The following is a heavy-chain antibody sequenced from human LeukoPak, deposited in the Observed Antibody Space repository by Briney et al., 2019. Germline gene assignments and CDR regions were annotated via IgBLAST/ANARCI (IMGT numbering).Heavy chain of an antibody. V-gene: IGHV1-69*04. J-gene: IGHJ4*02. CDR3: ARDRMGEMATIIIVGDY. D-gene: IGHD5-12*01. CDR2: IIPILGIT. CDR1: GGTFSSYA. Sequence: SVKVSCKASGGTFSSYAISWVRQAPGQGLEWMGRIIPILGITNYAQKFQGRVTISADKSTSTAYMELSSLRSEDTAVYYCARDRMGEMATIIIVGDYWGQGTLVTVSS.